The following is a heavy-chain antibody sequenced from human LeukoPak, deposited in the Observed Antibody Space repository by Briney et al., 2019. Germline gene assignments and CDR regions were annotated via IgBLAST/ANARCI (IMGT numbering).Heavy chain of an antibody. D-gene: IGHD3-22*01. J-gene: IGHJ4*02. CDR2: ICDSGGST. CDR3: AKRMSYDSSGYPLDS. CDR1: GFIFSSYA. Sequence: PGGSLRLSCAASGFIFSSYAMSWVRQAPGKGLERVAGICDSGGSTSYVDSVKGRFTISRDNSKNTLYLQMNSLRPEDTAVYYCAKRMSYDSSGYPLDSWGQGTLVTVSS. V-gene: IGHV3-23*01.